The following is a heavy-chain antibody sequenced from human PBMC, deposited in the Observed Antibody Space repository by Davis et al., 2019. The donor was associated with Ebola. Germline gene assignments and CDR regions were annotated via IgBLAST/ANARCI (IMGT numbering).Heavy chain of an antibody. CDR3: ARANWATVGTRWFDP. CDR1: GYTFTDYY. CDR2: INPDSGGI. J-gene: IGHJ5*02. Sequence: AASVKVSCKASGYTFTDYYIHWVRQAPGQGLEWMGWINPDSGGINYAQKFQGRVTMTRDTSISTAYMELSRLRSDDTAVYYCARANWATVGTRWFDPWGQGTLVTVSS. V-gene: IGHV1-2*02. D-gene: IGHD6-13*01.